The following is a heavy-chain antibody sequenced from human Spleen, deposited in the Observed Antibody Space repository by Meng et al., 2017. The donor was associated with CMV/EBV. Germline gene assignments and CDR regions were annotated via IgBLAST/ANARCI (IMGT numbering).Heavy chain of an antibody. D-gene: IGHD6-19*01. CDR1: GSISSSNL. CDR3: ARERRYSSGRYWYFDL. CDR2: IYHSGST. Sequence: GSISSSNLWTWVRQVPGKGLEWIGEIYHSGSTNYNPSLKSRVTISVDKFKNQFSLKLSSVTAADTAVYYCARERRYSSGRYWYFDLWGRGTLVTVSS. V-gene: IGHV4-4*02. J-gene: IGHJ2*01.